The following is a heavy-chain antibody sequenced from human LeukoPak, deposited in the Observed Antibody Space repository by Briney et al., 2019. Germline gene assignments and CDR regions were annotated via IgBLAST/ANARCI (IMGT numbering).Heavy chain of an antibody. Sequence: GGTLRLSCAASGFTFSSYGMHWVRQAPGKGLEWVAVISYDGSNKYYADSVKGRFTISRDNSKNTLYLQMNSLRAEDTAVYYCAKGMVVAATLFRSGAFGYWGQGTLVTVSS. CDR2: ISYDGSNK. V-gene: IGHV3-30*18. J-gene: IGHJ4*02. CDR3: AKGMVVAATLFRSGAFGY. D-gene: IGHD2-15*01. CDR1: GFTFSSYG.